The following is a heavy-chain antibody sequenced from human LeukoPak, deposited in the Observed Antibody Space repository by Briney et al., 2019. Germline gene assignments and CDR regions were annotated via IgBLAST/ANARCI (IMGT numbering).Heavy chain of an antibody. D-gene: IGHD6-13*01. CDR2: IYHSGST. Sequence: SETLSLTCAVSGYSISSGYYWGWIRQPPGKGLEWIGNIYHSGSTYYNPSLKSRVTISVDTSKNQFSLKLSSVTAADTAVYYCARQGREYSSSWYSPWFDPWGQGTLVTVSS. CDR1: GYSISSGYY. CDR3: ARQGREYSSSWYSPWFDP. V-gene: IGHV4-38-2*01. J-gene: IGHJ5*02.